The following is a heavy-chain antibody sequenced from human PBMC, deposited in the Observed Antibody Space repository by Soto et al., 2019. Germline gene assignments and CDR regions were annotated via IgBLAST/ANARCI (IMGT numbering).Heavy chain of an antibody. D-gene: IGHD3-10*01. V-gene: IGHV1-69*02. CDR2: IIPTLGIA. J-gene: IGHJ6*02. CDR1: GGPFQRYT. Sequence: NVSCKPSGGPFQRYTFSWVRKAPGQGLGWMGRIIPTLGIANYAQKFQGRVTITADKSTSTAYMELSSLRSEDTAVYYCARVYGSGSYYRYYYYYGMDVWG. CDR3: ARVYGSGSYYRYYYYYGMDV.